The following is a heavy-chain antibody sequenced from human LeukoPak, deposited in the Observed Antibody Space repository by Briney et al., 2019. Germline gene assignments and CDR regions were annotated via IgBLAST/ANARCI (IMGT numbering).Heavy chain of an antibody. Sequence: ASVKVSCKASGYTFTSYAMSWVRQAPGQGLEWMGWINTNTGNPTYAQGFTGRFVFSLDTSVSTAYLQISSLKAEDTAVYYCARGPRSVVTGIYYGMDVWGQGTTVIVSS. CDR3: ARGPRSVVTGIYYGMDV. V-gene: IGHV7-4-1*02. D-gene: IGHD4-23*01. CDR2: INTNTGNP. CDR1: GYTFTSYA. J-gene: IGHJ6*02.